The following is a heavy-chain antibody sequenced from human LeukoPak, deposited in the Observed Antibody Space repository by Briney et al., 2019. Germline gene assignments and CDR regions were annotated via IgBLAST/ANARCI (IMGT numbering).Heavy chain of an antibody. J-gene: IGHJ4*02. V-gene: IGHV1-46*01. CDR3: ARESPDSFYFDY. CDR2: VIPASGGT. D-gene: IGHD1-14*01. Sequence: GASVKVSCKASGYRFTTYYIHWVRQAPGQGPEWMGIVIPASGGTDYGHKFQGRVTMTRDTSTNTVYMELSSLRFEDTAIYYCARESPDSFYFDYGGQGTLVTVSS. CDR1: GYRFTTYY.